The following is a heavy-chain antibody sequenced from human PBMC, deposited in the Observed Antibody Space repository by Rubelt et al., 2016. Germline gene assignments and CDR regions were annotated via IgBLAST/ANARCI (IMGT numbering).Heavy chain of an antibody. CDR1: GGSISSYY. J-gene: IGHJ4*02. CDR3: ARHGHPEGYYDSSGYYNYFDY. D-gene: IGHD3-22*01. Sequence: QVQLQESGPGLVKPSETLSLTCTVSGGSISSYYWSWIRQPPGKGLEWIGYIYYSGSTNYNPSLKSRVTISVDTSKNQFSLKLSSVTAADTAVYYCARHGHPEGYYDSSGYYNYFDYWGQGTLVTVSS. V-gene: IGHV4-59*08. CDR2: IYYSGST.